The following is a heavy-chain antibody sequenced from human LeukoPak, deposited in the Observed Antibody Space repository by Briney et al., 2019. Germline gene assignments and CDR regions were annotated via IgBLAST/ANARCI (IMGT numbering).Heavy chain of an antibody. J-gene: IGHJ4*02. Sequence: PSETLSLTCTVSGGSISGYYWNWIRQPPGKGLEWIAYIYYSGTTNYNPSLKSRDTMSLDTSKNQFSLKLSSVTAADTAVYYCARFSSSTWAFYFLGQGSLLTVSS. V-gene: IGHV4-59*08. D-gene: IGHD6-13*01. CDR2: IYYSGTT. CDR3: ARFSSSTWAFYF. CDR1: GGSISGYY.